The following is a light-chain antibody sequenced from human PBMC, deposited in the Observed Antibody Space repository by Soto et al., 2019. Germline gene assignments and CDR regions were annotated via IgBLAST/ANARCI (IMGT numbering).Light chain of an antibody. CDR2: GNT. Sequence: QAVVTQPPSVSGAPGQRVTISCTGRGSNIGAGFDVHWYQQLPGTVPKLLIHGNTNRPSGVPDRFSGSRSGASASLAITGLQAEDEANYYCQSYDSILGAVFGGGTKLTVL. J-gene: IGLJ2*01. CDR3: QSYDSILGAV. CDR1: GSNIGAGFD. V-gene: IGLV1-40*03.